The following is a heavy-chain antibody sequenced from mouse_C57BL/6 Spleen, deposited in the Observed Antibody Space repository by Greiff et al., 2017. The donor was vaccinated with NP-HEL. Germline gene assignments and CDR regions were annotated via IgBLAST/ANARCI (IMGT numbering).Heavy chain of an antibody. Sequence: QVQLQQPGAELVKPGASVKLSCKASGYTFTSYWMQWVKQRPGQGLEWIGEIDPSDSYTNYNQKFKGKATLTVDTSSSTAYMQLSSLSSADSAVYDGERRLLRSEEEDCYFDYWGQGTSVTVSS. CDR1: GYTFTSYW. CDR3: ERRLLRSEEEDCYFDY. J-gene: IGHJ2*02. D-gene: IGHD1-1*01. V-gene: IGHV1-50*01. CDR2: IDPSDSYT.